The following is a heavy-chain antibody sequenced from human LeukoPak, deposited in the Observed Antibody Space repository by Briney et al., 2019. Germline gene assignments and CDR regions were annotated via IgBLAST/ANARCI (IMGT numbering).Heavy chain of an antibody. CDR3: ARHITMVRGVISMYYYYYGMDV. J-gene: IGHJ6*02. Sequence: SETLSLTCTVSGGSISSYYWSWIRQPPGKGLEWIGYIYYSGSTNYNPSLKSRVTISVDTSKSQFSLKLSSVTAADTAVYYCARHITMVRGVISMYYYYYGMDVWGQGTTVTVSS. V-gene: IGHV4-59*08. D-gene: IGHD3-10*01. CDR1: GGSISSYY. CDR2: IYYSGST.